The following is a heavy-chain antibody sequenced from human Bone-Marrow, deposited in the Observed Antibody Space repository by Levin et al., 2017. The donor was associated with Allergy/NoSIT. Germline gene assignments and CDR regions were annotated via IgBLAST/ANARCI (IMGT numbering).Heavy chain of an antibody. CDR3: ADVGHSYGLDV. CDR2: IANKGGNYNT. V-gene: IGHV3-72*01. D-gene: IGHD5-12*01. Sequence: GGSLRLSCAGSGFTFTDHYIDWVRQAPGMGLEWVGRIANKGGNYNTQYAASVKGRFNISRDDSKNSVYLQMSSLKTEDTAVYYCADVGHSYGLDVWGEGTAVTVSS. J-gene: IGHJ6*04. CDR1: GFTFTDHY.